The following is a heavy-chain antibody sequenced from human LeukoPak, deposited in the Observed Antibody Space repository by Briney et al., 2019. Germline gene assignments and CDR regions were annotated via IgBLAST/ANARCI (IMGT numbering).Heavy chain of an antibody. V-gene: IGHV3-33*01. D-gene: IGHD1-26*01. CDR1: GFAFSSYG. Sequence: GRSLRLSCVASGFAFSSYGMHWVRQAPGKGLEWVAVIWYDGSNKYYADSVKGRFTISRDNSKNTLYLQMNSLRAEDTAVYYCARGGDPIVGATQPFDYWGQGTLVTVSS. CDR3: ARGGDPIVGATQPFDY. J-gene: IGHJ4*02. CDR2: IWYDGSNK.